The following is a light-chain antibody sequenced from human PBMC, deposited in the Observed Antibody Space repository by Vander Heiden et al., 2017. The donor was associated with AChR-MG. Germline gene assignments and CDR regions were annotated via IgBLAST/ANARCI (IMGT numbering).Light chain of an antibody. CDR3: QTWGTGIQV. J-gene: IGLJ1*01. CDR1: SGHSSYA. V-gene: IGLV4-69*01. Sequence: QLVLTQSPSASASLGASVKLTCPLSSGHSSYAIAWHQQQPEKGPRYLMKLNSDGSHSKGDGIPDRFLGSSSGAERYLTISSLQSEDEADYYCQTWGTGIQVFGTGTKVTGL. CDR2: LNSDGSH.